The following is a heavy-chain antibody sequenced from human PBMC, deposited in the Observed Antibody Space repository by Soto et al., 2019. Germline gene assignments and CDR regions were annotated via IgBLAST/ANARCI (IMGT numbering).Heavy chain of an antibody. CDR2: ISYDGSNK. CDR3: AKSPYNWNGRGAFDI. J-gene: IGHJ3*02. V-gene: IGHV3-30*18. D-gene: IGHD1-20*01. Sequence: GGSLRLSCAASGFTFSSYGMHWVRQAPGKGLEWVAVISYDGSNKYYADSVKGRFTISRDNSKNTLYLQMNSLRAEDTAVYYCAKSPYNWNGRGAFDIWGQGTMVTVSS. CDR1: GFTFSSYG.